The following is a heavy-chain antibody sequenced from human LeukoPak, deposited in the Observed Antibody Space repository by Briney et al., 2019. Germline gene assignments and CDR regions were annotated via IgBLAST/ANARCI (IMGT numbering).Heavy chain of an antibody. CDR2: IYYSWST. CDR1: GGSISSHY. J-gene: IGHJ5*02. CDR3: ARDRKSNYYDSSGYLDP. V-gene: IGHV4-59*11. Sequence: SETLSLTCSVSGGSISSHYWSWIRQPPGKGLEWIGYIYYSWSTNYNPSLKSRVTISVDTSKNQFSLKLSSVTAADTAVYYCARDRKSNYYDSSGYLDPWGQGTLVTVSS. D-gene: IGHD3-22*01.